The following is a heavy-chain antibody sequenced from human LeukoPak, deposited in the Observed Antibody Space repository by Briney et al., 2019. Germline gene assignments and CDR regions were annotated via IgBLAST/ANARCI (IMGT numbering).Heavy chain of an antibody. V-gene: IGHV3-53*01. CDR2: IYSGGNT. J-gene: IGHJ4*02. CDR1: GLTFSSYW. D-gene: IGHD3-3*01. Sequence: PGGSLRLSCAASGLTFSSYWMSWVRQAPGKGLEWVSFIYSGGNTYYADSVKGRFTISRDNSKNTVHLQMNSLRAEDTAVYYCAKEYYDFWSGYPHDYWGQGTLVTVSS. CDR3: AKEYYDFWSGYPHDY.